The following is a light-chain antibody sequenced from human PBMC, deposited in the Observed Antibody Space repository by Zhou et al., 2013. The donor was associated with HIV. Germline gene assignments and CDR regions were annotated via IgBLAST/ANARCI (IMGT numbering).Light chain of an antibody. V-gene: IGKV3-15*01. J-gene: IGKJ2*01. Sequence: EILMTQSPVTLSASPGVRATLSCKASQSVSTNLAWYRQRPGQAPTLLIHAATTRATGVPARFSGSWSETEFTLTITSLQAEDFAIYFCQQYDTWPPTFGQGT. CDR1: QSVSTN. CDR2: AAT. CDR3: QQYDTWPPT.